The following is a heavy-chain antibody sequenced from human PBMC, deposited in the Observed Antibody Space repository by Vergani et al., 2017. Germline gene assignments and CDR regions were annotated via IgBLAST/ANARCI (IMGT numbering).Heavy chain of an antibody. J-gene: IGHJ6*02. CDR1: GGTFSSYT. CDR2: ISAYNGNT. CDR3: ARVLLNNYYDSSGSMDV. V-gene: IGHV1-18*01. Sequence: QVQLVQSGAEVKKPGSSVKVSCKASGGTFSSYTISWVRQAPGQGQAPGQGLEWMGRISAYNGNTNYAQKLQGRVTMTTDTSTSTAYMELRSLRSDDTAVYYCARVLLNNYYDSSGSMDVWGQGTTVTVSS. D-gene: IGHD3-22*01.